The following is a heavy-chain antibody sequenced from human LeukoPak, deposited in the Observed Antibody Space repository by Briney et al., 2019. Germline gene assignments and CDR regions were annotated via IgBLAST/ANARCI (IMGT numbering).Heavy chain of an antibody. V-gene: IGHV1-69*04. D-gene: IGHD3-9*01. CDR1: GYTFTSYG. CDR2: IIPILGIA. CDR3: ARAPGDILTGYSHPSQYYGMDV. Sequence: GASVKVSCKASGYTFTSYGISWVRQAPGQGLEWMGRIIPILGIANYAQKFQGRVTITADKSTSTAYMELSSLRSEDTAVYYCARAPGDILTGYSHPSQYYGMDVWGQGATVTVSS. J-gene: IGHJ6*02.